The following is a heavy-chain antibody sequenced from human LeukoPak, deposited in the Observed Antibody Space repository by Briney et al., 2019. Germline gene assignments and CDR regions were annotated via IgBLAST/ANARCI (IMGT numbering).Heavy chain of an antibody. CDR1: GFTFSNAW. CDR2: INWNGGST. V-gene: IGHV3-20*04. J-gene: IGHJ6*03. CDR3: ARAAGNYYYYYMDV. Sequence: GGSLRLSCAASGFTFSNAWMNWVRQAPGKGLEWVSGINWNGGSTGYADSVKGRFTISRDNAKNSLYLQMNSLRAEDTALYYCARAAGNYYYYYMDVWGKGTTVTVSS.